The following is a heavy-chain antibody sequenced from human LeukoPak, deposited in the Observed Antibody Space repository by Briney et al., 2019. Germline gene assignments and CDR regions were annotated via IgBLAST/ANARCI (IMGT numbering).Heavy chain of an antibody. J-gene: IGHJ4*02. D-gene: IGHD5-24*01. V-gene: IGHV3-21*01. Sequence: GGSLRLSCAASGFTFSSYSMNWVRQAPGRGLEWVSSISSSSSYIYYADSVKGRFTISRDNAKNSLYLQMNSLRAEDTAVYYCAREGRDGYNQIDYWGQGTLVTVSS. CDR1: GFTFSSYS. CDR3: AREGRDGYNQIDY. CDR2: ISSSSSYI.